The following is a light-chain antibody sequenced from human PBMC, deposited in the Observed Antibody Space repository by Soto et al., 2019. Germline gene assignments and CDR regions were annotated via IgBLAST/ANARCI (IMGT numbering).Light chain of an antibody. Sequence: QSVLTQPLSASGTPGQRVTLSCSGSSSNIGSNYVYWYQQLPGTAPKLLIYRNNQRPSGVPDRFSGSKSGTSAALAISGLRSEDEADYYCAAWDDSLSGVVFGGGTKRTVL. CDR3: AAWDDSLSGVV. J-gene: IGLJ2*01. V-gene: IGLV1-47*01. CDR2: RNN. CDR1: SSNIGSNY.